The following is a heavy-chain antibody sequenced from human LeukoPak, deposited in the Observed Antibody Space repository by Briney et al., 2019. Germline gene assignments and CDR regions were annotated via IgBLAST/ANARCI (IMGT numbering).Heavy chain of an antibody. CDR3: ARWGLWFGELWPSPLDY. CDR2: ISYDGSNK. Sequence: GRSLRLSCAASGFIFSSYGMHWVRQAPGKGLEWVAVISYDGSNKYYVDSVKGRFTISRDNSKNTLYLQMNSLRAEDTAVYYCARWGLWFGELWPSPLDYWGQGTLVTVSS. J-gene: IGHJ4*02. CDR1: GFIFSSYG. D-gene: IGHD3-10*01. V-gene: IGHV3-30*03.